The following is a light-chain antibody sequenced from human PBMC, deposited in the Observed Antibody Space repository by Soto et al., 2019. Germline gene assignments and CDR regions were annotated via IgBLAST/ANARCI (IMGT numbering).Light chain of an antibody. CDR3: QQYNNWPPYT. CDR2: GAS. V-gene: IGKV3-15*01. CDR1: QSVSSD. J-gene: IGKJ2*01. Sequence: EIVMTQSPATLSVSPGDRATLSCRASQSVSSDLAWYQQKPGQAPRLLICGASTRATGIPTRFSGSGSGTECTLTISSLHSEDFAVYYCQQYNNWPPYTFGQGTKREIK.